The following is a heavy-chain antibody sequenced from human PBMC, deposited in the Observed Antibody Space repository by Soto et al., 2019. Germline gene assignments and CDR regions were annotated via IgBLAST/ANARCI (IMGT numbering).Heavy chain of an antibody. D-gene: IGHD6-19*01. Sequence: SEILSLTCTVSGGSISTYCWGWIRQPPGKGLEWIGSVYYSGSTYYNPSLKSRVTISVDTSKNQFSLKLSSVTAADTAVYYCARHGQLYNSGWYLNWFDPWGQGTLVTVSS. CDR2: VYYSGST. V-gene: IGHV4-39*01. CDR1: GGSISTYC. CDR3: ARHGQLYNSGWYLNWFDP. J-gene: IGHJ5*02.